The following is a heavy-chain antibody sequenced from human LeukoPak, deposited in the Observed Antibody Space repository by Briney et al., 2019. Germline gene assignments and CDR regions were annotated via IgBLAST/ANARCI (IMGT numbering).Heavy chain of an antibody. CDR2: IYPGDSGT. V-gene: IGHV5-51*01. CDR1: GYSFTSYW. Sequence: GESLKISCKGSGYSFTSYWIGWVRQMPGKGLEWMGIIYPGDSGTRYSPSFQGQVTISADKSISTAYLQWSSLKASDTAMYYCARHPIPAAARGFWFDPWGQGTLVTVSS. D-gene: IGHD6-6*01. J-gene: IGHJ5*02. CDR3: ARHPIPAAARGFWFDP.